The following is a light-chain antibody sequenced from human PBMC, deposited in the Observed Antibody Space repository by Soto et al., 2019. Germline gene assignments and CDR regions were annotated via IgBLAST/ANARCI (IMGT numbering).Light chain of an antibody. Sequence: IEMTAYPPTVSVSPQERATLSCRTSQSVSSSLAWYQQKPGQAPSLLIYGASTRATGIPARFSGSGSGTEFTLTISSLQSEDCAVYYCQQYKNWPWTFGQGTKVDI. CDR2: GAS. CDR1: QSVSSS. V-gene: IGKV3-15*01. CDR3: QQYKNWPWT. J-gene: IGKJ1*01.